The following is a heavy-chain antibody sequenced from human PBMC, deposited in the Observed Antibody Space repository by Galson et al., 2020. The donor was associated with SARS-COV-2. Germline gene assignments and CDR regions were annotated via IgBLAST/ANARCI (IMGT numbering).Heavy chain of an antibody. D-gene: IGHD3-9*01. V-gene: IGHV1-69*06. Sequence: ASVKVSCRASGGSFATFGISWVRQAPGQGLEWMGRIVPLFGTANYAQSYQDRVTITADKSTTTVTMELSSLKPEDTAIYYCAREGRQSRYFDRLFFYYLDYWGQGTLLTVSS. CDR1: GGSFATFG. CDR2: IVPLFGTA. J-gene: IGHJ4*02. CDR3: AREGRQSRYFDRLFFYYLDY.